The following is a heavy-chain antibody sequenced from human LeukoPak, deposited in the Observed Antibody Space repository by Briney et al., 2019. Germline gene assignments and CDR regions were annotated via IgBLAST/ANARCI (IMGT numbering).Heavy chain of an antibody. CDR1: GGSISSYY. V-gene: IGHV2-70*18. J-gene: IGHJ5*02. CDR3: ARFKYGDYLNCFDP. Sequence: TLSLTCTVSGGSISSYYWSWIRQPPGKALEWLALLDWDDNKYYSTSLKTRLTISKDTSKNQVVLTMTNMDPVDTATYYCARFKYGDYLNCFDPWGQGTLVTVSS. CDR2: LDWDDNK. D-gene: IGHD4-17*01.